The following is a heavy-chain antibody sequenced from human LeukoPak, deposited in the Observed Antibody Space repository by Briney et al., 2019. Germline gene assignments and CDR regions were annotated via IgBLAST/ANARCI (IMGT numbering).Heavy chain of an antibody. CDR1: GFTFSSFW. Sequence: RGSLRLSCAASGFTFSSFWMHWVRQAAGKGLVWVSRINSDGSSTNYADSGKGRFTISRDNAKNTLYLQMNSLRAEDTAVYYCARGGLGDYWGQGTLVTVSS. V-gene: IGHV3-74*01. D-gene: IGHD7-27*01. CDR3: ARGGLGDY. CDR2: INSDGSST. J-gene: IGHJ4*02.